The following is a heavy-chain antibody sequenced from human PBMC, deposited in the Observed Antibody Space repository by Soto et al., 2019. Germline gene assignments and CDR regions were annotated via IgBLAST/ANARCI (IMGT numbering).Heavy chain of an antibody. V-gene: IGHV1-69*06. CDR3: ARALPRSSGYSYGALDY. CDR2: IIPIFGTA. CDR1: GGTFSSYA. D-gene: IGHD5-18*01. Sequence: SVKVSCKASGGTFSSYAISWVRQAPGQGLEWMGGIIPIFGTANYAQKFQGRVTITADTSTSTAYMELSSLRSEDTAVYYCARALPRSSGYSYGALDYWGQGTQVTVSS. J-gene: IGHJ4*02.